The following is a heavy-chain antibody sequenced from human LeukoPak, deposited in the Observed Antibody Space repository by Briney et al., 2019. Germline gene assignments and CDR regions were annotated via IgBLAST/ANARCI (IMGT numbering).Heavy chain of an antibody. Sequence: GGSLRLSCVASGFSFDSYGMHWVRQAPGKGLEWVAFIRYDGNREDYADSVKGRFTISKDNSKNTLYLQMNSLRPEDTAVYYCARDVNLKQLADWGQGTLVTVSS. CDR2: IRYDGNRE. D-gene: IGHD1-1*01. V-gene: IGHV3-30*02. J-gene: IGHJ4*02. CDR1: GFSFDSYG. CDR3: ARDVNLKQLAD.